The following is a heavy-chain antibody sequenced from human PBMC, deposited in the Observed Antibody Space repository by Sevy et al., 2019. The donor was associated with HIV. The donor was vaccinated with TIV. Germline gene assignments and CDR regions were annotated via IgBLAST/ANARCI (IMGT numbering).Heavy chain of an antibody. CDR2: IHYSGTT. CDR1: GGSISGGNYF. J-gene: IGHJ4*01. CDR3: ARDSGNYPYYFDY. V-gene: IGHV4-61*01. Sequence: SETLSLTWTVSGGSISGGNYFWSWIRQSPGKGLEWICYIHYSGTTNYNPSLKSRVTISVDTSKNQFSLKLRSVPAADTAVYYCARDSGNYPYYFDYWGQGTLVTVSS. D-gene: IGHD1-26*01.